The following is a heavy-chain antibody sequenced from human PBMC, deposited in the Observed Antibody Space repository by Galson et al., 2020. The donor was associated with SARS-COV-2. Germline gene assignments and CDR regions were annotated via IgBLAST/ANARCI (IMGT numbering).Heavy chain of an antibody. CDR2: IYYSGST. J-gene: IGHJ4*02. CDR3: ARVRGYCSGGSCYSPYYYFDY. CDR1: GGSISSGGYY. V-gene: IGHV4-31*03. Sequence: SETLSLTCTVSGGSISSGGYYWSWIRQHPGKGLEWIGYIYYSGSTYYNPSLKSRVTISVDTSKNQFSLKLSSVTAADTAVYYCARVRGYCSGGSCYSPYYYFDYWGQGTLVTVSS. D-gene: IGHD2-15*01.